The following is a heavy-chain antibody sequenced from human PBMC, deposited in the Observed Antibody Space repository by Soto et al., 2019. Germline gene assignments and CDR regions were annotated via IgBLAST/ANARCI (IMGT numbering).Heavy chain of an antibody. CDR3: ARATYGGLTTG. J-gene: IGHJ4*02. V-gene: IGHV4-59*01. D-gene: IGHD4-17*01. Sequence: KPSETLSLTCSVSGTSIESYYWTWLRQAPGKGPEWIGYMSYSGTSDFNPSLKSRVSIIVDTSKSQFSLKLNFVTAADTAIYYCARATYGGLTTGWGPGIPVTVS. CDR1: GTSIESYY. CDR2: MSYSGTS.